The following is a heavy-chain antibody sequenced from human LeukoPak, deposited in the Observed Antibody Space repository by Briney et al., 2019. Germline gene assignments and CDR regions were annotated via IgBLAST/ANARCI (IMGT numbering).Heavy chain of an antibody. CDR2: ISGSGGST. CDR1: GFTFSSYA. D-gene: IGHD2-21*02. Sequence: HPGGSLRLSCAASGFTFSSYAMSWVRQAPGKGLEWVSAISGSGGSTYYADPVKGRFTISRDNSKNTLYLQMNSLRAEDTAVYYCAKHPILYCGGDCYSDYWGQGTLVTVSS. CDR3: AKHPILYCGGDCYSDY. V-gene: IGHV3-23*01. J-gene: IGHJ4*02.